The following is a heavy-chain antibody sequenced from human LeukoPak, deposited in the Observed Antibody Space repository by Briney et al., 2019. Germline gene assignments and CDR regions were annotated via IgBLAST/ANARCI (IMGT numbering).Heavy chain of an antibody. J-gene: IGHJ4*02. V-gene: IGHV4-39*07. D-gene: IGHD1-1*01. CDR3: ARASHWNQLHYFDY. Sequence: SETLSLTCTVSGGSISSSSYYWGWIRQPPGKGLEWIGEIYHSGSTNYNPSLKSRVTISVDKSKNQFSLKLSSVTAADTAVYYCARASHWNQLHYFDYWGQETLVTVSS. CDR1: GGSISSSSYY. CDR2: IYHSGST.